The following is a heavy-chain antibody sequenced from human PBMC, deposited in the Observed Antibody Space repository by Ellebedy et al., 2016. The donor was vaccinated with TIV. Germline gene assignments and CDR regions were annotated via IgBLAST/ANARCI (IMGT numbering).Heavy chain of an antibody. D-gene: IGHD3-16*01. CDR3: ARIGGGVSGTSFDV. Sequence: AASVKVSCKASGYTFTSYGISWVRQAPGRGLEWTGWLSTYNGNTKYAQKFQGRVTMTTDTSTVTNYMELRGLRSDETALYYCARIGGGVSGTSFDVWGQGTIVTVSS. J-gene: IGHJ3*01. CDR2: LSTYNGNT. CDR1: GYTFTSYG. V-gene: IGHV1-18*04.